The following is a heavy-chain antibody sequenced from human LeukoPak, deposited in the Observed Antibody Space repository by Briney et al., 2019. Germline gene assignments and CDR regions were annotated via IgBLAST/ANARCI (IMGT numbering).Heavy chain of an antibody. D-gene: IGHD2-8*01. CDR3: ARGRVDVVHAIYYFDY. Sequence: GASVKVSCKASGYTFTSYGISWVRQAPGQGLEWMGWISAYNGNTNYAQKLQGRVTMTTDTSTSAAYMELRSLRSDDTAVYYCARGRVDVVHAIYYFDYWGQGTLVTVSS. CDR1: GYTFTSYG. V-gene: IGHV1-18*01. CDR2: ISAYNGNT. J-gene: IGHJ4*02.